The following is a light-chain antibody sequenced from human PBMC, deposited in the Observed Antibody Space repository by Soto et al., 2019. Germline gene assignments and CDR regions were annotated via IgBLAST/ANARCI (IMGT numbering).Light chain of an antibody. CDR1: SSDVGSAYL. CDR3: CSYAGSSTTVVV. J-gene: IGLJ3*02. Sequence: QSVLTQPASVSGSPGQSITISCTGTSSDVGSAYLVSWYQQHPGKAPKLLIYEVTKRPSGVSDRFSGSKSGNTASLTISGLQAEDEADYYCCSYAGSSTTVVVFGGGTKLTVL. V-gene: IGLV2-23*02. CDR2: EVT.